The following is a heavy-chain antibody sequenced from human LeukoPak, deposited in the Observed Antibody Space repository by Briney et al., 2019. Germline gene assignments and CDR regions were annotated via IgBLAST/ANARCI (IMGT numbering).Heavy chain of an antibody. Sequence: PSETLSLTCAVSGGSISSGDYSWSWIRQPPGKGLEWMGYIYHSGRTFYNPSLKSRVTISEDTSRNQFSLRLSSVTAADTAVYYCARHAGVGGGRAFDIWGQGTMVTVSS. D-gene: IGHD1-26*01. CDR3: ARHAGVGGGRAFDI. V-gene: IGHV4-30-2*03. J-gene: IGHJ3*02. CDR2: IYHSGRT. CDR1: GGSISSGDYS.